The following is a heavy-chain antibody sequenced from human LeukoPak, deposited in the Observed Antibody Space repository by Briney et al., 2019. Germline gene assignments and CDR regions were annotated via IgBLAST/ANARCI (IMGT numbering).Heavy chain of an antibody. Sequence: ASVKVSCKASAYTFTGYYMHWVRQAPGQGLEWMGWINPNSGDTNYAQKFQGRVTMTRDTSISTAYMELSRLRSDDTAVYYCARDKSGNSGWYSYFDYWGQGTLVTVSS. CDR2: INPNSGDT. D-gene: IGHD6-19*01. J-gene: IGHJ4*02. CDR3: ARDKSGNSGWYSYFDY. CDR1: AYTFTGYY. V-gene: IGHV1-2*02.